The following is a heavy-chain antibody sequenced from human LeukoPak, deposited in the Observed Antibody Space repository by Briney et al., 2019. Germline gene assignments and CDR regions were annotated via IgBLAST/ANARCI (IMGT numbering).Heavy chain of an antibody. CDR2: IAYDGSRA. CDR3: TRYNNDHFDY. J-gene: IGHJ4*02. D-gene: IGHD1-14*01. CDR1: GFTFGGYG. V-gene: IGHV3-33*01. Sequence: GGSLRLSCAGSGFTFGGYGIHWFRQTPGKGLEWVAVIAYDGSRAFYADSVKGRFTISRDNSKNTMSVQMDDLRAEDTDVYYCTRYNNDHFDYWGQGTLVTVSS.